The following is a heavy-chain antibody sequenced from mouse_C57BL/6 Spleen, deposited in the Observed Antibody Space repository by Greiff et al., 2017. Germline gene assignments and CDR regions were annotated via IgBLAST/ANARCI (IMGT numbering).Heavy chain of an antibody. J-gene: IGHJ3*01. Sequence: VQLQQSGTVLARPGASVKMSCKTSGYTFTSYWMHWVKQRPGQGLEWIGAIYPGNSDTSYNQKFKGKAKLTAVTSASTAYMELSSLTNEDAAVYYWTRAGGGSSAWFAYWGQGTLVTVSA. CDR1: GYTFTSYW. CDR3: TRAGGGSSAWFAY. V-gene: IGHV1-5*01. CDR2: IYPGNSDT. D-gene: IGHD3-2*02.